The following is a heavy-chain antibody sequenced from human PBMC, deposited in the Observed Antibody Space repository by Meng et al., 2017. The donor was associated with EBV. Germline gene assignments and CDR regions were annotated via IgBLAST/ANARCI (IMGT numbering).Heavy chain of an antibody. CDR1: GGSISSSSYY. CDR3: ADYSS. V-gene: IGHV4-39*07. J-gene: IGHJ4*02. D-gene: IGHD4-11*01. Sequence: LERSGPGRVKPSETLSLTCTFSGGSISSSSYYWGWIRQPPGKGLEWIGSIYYSGSTYYNPSLKSRVTISVDTSKNQFSLKLSSVTAADTAVYYCADYSSWGQGTLVTVSS. CDR2: IYYSGST.